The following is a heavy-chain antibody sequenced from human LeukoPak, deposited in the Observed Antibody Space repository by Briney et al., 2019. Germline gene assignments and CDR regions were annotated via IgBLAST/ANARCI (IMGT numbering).Heavy chain of an antibody. D-gene: IGHD2-15*01. CDR3: ARSTRPVAHYYFDY. CDR1: GGSFSGYY. J-gene: IGHJ4*02. V-gene: IGHV4-34*01. CDR2: INHSGST. Sequence: PSETLSLTCAAYGGSFSGYYWSWIRQPPGKGLEWIGEINHSGSTNYNPSLKSRVTISVDTSKNQFSLKLSSVTAADTAVYYCARSTRPVAHYYFDYWGQGTLVTVSS.